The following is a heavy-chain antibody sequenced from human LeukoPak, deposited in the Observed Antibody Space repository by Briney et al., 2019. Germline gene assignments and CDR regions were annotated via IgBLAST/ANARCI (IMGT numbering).Heavy chain of an antibody. J-gene: IGHJ4*02. CDR1: GYTFTGYY. V-gene: IGHV1-2*06. CDR3: AREVDGYTEMGDDY. D-gene: IGHD5-24*01. CDR2: INPNSGGT. Sequence: ASAKVSCKASGYTFTGYYMHWVRQAPGQGLEWMGRINPNSGGTNYAQKFQGRVTMTRDTSISTAYMELSRLRSDDTAVYYRAREVDGYTEMGDDYWGQGTLVTVSS.